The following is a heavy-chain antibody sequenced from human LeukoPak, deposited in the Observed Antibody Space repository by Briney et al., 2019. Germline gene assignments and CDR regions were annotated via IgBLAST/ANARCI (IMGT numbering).Heavy chain of an antibody. CDR2: ISYSGST. Sequence: SETLSLTCTVSGVSFSSYYWSWIRQPPGKGLEGIGYISYSGSTNYNPSLKSRLTMSVDTSKNQFSLNLNSMTASDTAVYYCARRRRRGFGDYHFDYWGQGTLVTVSS. D-gene: IGHD4-17*01. CDR3: ARRRRRGFGDYHFDY. V-gene: IGHV4-59*08. CDR1: GVSFSSYY. J-gene: IGHJ4*02.